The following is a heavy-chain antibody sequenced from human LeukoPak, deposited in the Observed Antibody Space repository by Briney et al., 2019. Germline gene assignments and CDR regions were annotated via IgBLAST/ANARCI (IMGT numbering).Heavy chain of an antibody. CDR1: GGSISTYY. V-gene: IGHV4-4*07. CDR2: IYTSGST. Sequence: PSETLSLTCTVSGGSISTYYWSWIRQPAGKGLEWIGRIYTSGSTNYNPSLKSRVTMSVDTSKNQFSLKLNSVTAADTAVYYCARDPNYYGSGSRNWFDPWSQGTLVTVSS. J-gene: IGHJ5*02. D-gene: IGHD3-10*01. CDR3: ARDPNYYGSGSRNWFDP.